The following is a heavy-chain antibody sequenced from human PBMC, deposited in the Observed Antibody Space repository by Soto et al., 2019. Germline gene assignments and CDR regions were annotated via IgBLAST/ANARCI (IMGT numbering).Heavy chain of an antibody. V-gene: IGHV1-3*01. CDR1: GYTFSSNA. J-gene: IGHJ6*01. D-gene: IGHD3-10*01. CDR3: ARATYTSGGSPIFAMDV. CDR2: VNGGTGYV. Sequence: GASVKVSCWASGYTFSSNALHWVRQAPGQELEWMGWVNGGTGYVKYSQNFQARVTLARDASASTTSMELISLRPEDTAIFYCARATYTSGGSPIFAMDVWGQGTTVTVSS.